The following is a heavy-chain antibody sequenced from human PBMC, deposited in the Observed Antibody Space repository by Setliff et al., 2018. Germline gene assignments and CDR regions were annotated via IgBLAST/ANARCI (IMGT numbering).Heavy chain of an antibody. Sequence: PSETLSLTCTVSGGSISSHYWSWIRQPPGKGLAWIGSIYYSGSTNYNPSLKSRVTISVDTSKNQFSLNLSSVTAADTAVYYCARASHYYDTSLRPHFDSWGQGTLVTVSS. CDR1: GGSISSHY. D-gene: IGHD3-22*01. CDR3: ARASHYYDTSLRPHFDS. J-gene: IGHJ4*02. V-gene: IGHV4-59*11. CDR2: IYYSGST.